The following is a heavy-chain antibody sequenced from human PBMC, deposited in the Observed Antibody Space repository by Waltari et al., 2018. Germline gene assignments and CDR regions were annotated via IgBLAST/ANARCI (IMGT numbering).Heavy chain of an antibody. CDR3: ASHMVRGVIIITFDAFDI. V-gene: IGHV4-39*01. CDR2: FYYRGGP. Sequence: QLQLQESGPGLVKPSETLSLTCTVSGGSISSSSYYWGWIRQPPGKGREWIGGFYYRGGPSYSAARKSQVPISVDTSKNQFSLKLSSVTAADTAVYYCASHMVRGVIIITFDAFDIWGQGTMVTVSS. CDR1: GGSISSSSYY. J-gene: IGHJ3*02. D-gene: IGHD3-10*01.